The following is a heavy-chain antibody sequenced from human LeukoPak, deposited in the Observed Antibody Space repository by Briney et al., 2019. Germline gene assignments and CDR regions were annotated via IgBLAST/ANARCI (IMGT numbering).Heavy chain of an antibody. CDR2: IYYSGST. CDR3: ARVTGYMIEDYFDY. CDR1: GGSLSSYY. Sequence: SETLSLTCTVSGGSLSSYYWSWIRQPPGKGLEWIGYIYYSGSTNYNPSLKSRVTISVDTSKNQFSLRLSSVTAADTAVYYCARVTGYMIEDYFDYWGQGTLVTVSS. J-gene: IGHJ4*02. D-gene: IGHD3-22*01. V-gene: IGHV4-59*01.